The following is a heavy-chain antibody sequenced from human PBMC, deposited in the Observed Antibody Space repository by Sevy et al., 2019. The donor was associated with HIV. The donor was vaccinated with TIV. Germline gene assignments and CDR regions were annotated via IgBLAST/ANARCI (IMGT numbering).Heavy chain of an antibody. Sequence: ASVKVSCKAAGYSFTNFDINWVRQATGQGLEWMGWMNPNNGNTHYAQKFQGRVTMTRSSSANTAYMELSSLTSVDTAMYYCARARLDYEFWSGSYFSRAPWGYKYYAMDVWGQGTTVTVSS. D-gene: IGHD3-3*01. CDR3: ARARLDYEFWSGSYFSRAPWGYKYYAMDV. J-gene: IGHJ6*02. CDR2: MNPNNGNT. CDR1: GYSFTNFD. V-gene: IGHV1-8*01.